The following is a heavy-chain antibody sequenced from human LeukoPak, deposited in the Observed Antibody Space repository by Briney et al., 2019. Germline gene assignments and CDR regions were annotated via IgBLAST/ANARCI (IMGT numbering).Heavy chain of an antibody. V-gene: IGHV4-59*01. CDR1: GGSISNYY. CDR2: IYYTGTT. Sequence: SETLSLTCTVSGGSISNYYWSWIRQPPGKALEWIGYIYYTGTTKYNPSLKSRATISLDTSKNQFSLKLTSVTAADMFFFNRATAYDIDVWGQGTTVTVSS. CDR3: ATAYDIDV. J-gene: IGHJ6*02.